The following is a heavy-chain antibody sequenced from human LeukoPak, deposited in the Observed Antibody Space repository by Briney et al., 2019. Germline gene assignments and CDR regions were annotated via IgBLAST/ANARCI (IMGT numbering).Heavy chain of an antibody. V-gene: IGHV3-23*01. J-gene: IGHJ4*02. CDR1: GFTFSNYA. CDR2: IRGRGGDT. D-gene: IGHD5-18*01. CDR3: ARRGHGYGSPFDY. Sequence: GGSLRLSCAASGFTFSNYAMSWVRQAPGKGLEWVSAIRGRGGDTFYADSVKGRFTISRDNSRDTLYLQMNSLRAEDTAVYYCARRGHGYGSPFDYWGQGTLVTVSS.